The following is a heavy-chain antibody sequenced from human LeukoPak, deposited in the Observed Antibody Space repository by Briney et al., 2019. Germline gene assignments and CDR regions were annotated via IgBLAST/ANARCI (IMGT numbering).Heavy chain of an antibody. Sequence: GGSLRLSCAASGFTFSSYAMSWVRQAPGRGLGWVSAISGSGGSTYYADSVKGRFTISRDNSKNTLYLQMNSLRAEDTAVYYCAKGKVPAAILGAFDIWGQGTMVTVSS. V-gene: IGHV3-23*01. CDR1: GFTFSSYA. D-gene: IGHD2-2*01. CDR3: AKGKVPAAILGAFDI. CDR2: ISGSGGST. J-gene: IGHJ3*02.